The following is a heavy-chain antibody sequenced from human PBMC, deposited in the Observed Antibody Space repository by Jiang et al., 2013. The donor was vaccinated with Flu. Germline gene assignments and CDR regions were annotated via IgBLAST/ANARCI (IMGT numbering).Heavy chain of an antibody. CDR3: ARARAPEIAAYYFDS. V-gene: IGHV4-31*03. CDR1: GVSIRSGGNY. J-gene: IGHJ4*02. CDR2: IFYSGST. D-gene: IGHD6-13*01. Sequence: GSGLVKPSQTVSLTCSVSGVSIRSGGNYWSWIRQRPGKGLEWIGNIFYSGSTHYNPSLKNRLTISIDTSKNQLSLNLTSVTAADTAVYYCARARAPEIAAYYFDSWGQGMLVIVSS.